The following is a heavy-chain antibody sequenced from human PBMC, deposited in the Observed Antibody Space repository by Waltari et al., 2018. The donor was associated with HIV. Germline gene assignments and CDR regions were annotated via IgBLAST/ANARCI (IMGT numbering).Heavy chain of an antibody. Sequence: QVQLQESGPGLVKPSETLSLTCLISGDSMRSSYWAWIRPPAGKGLGWLGRMSVSGDTRYNPSLKSRVTLSIDTSKNQFSLRLNSVTAADTAMYYCARVRGEVADNLAAYNFYGLDVWGQGTTVTVSS. CDR2: MSVSGDT. J-gene: IGHJ6*02. V-gene: IGHV4-4*07. CDR3: ARVRGEVADNLAAYNFYGLDV. D-gene: IGHD3-10*01. CDR1: GDSMRSSY.